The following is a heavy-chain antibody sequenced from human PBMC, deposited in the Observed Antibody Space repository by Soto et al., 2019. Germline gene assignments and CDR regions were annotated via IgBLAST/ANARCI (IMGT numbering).Heavy chain of an antibody. V-gene: IGHV3-30-3*01. Sequence: QVQLVESGGGVVQPGRSLRLSCAASGFTFSSYAMHWVRQAPGKGLEWVAVISYDGSNKYYADSVKGRFTISRDNSKNTLYLQMNSMRAEDTAVYYCASPYCGGDCYESDDWYFALWGRGTLVTVSS. D-gene: IGHD2-21*02. J-gene: IGHJ2*01. CDR1: GFTFSSYA. CDR2: ISYDGSNK. CDR3: ASPYCGGDCYESDDWYFAL.